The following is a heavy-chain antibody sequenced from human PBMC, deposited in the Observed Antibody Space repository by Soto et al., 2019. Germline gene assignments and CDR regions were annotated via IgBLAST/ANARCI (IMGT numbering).Heavy chain of an antibody. CDR2: ISYDGSNK. V-gene: IGHV3-30-3*01. D-gene: IGHD3-10*01. Sequence: PGGSLGLSCAASGFSLRSYAMHWVRQAPGKGLEWVAVISYDGSNKYYADSVKGRFTISRDNSKNTLYLQMNSLRAEDTAVYYCARDRSMVRGVIIGPYGMDVWGQGTTVTVSS. CDR3: ARDRSMVRGVIIGPYGMDV. J-gene: IGHJ6*02. CDR1: GFSLRSYA.